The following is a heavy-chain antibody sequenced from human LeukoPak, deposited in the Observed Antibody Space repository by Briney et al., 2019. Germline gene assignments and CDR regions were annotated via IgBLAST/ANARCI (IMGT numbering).Heavy chain of an antibody. Sequence: SETLSLTCALYGGSFSGYYWSWIRQPPGKGLEWIGEINHSGSTNYNPTLKSRVTISVDTSKNQFSLKLSSVTAADTAVYYCARARGYSYGPDAFDIWGQGTMVTVSS. CDR3: ARARGYSYGPDAFDI. CDR1: GGSFSGYY. CDR2: INHSGST. V-gene: IGHV4-34*01. D-gene: IGHD5-18*01. J-gene: IGHJ3*02.